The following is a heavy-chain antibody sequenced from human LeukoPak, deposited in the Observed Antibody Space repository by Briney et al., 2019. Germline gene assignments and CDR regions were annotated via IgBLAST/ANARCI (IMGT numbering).Heavy chain of an antibody. CDR3: AKDPYTVVVVTEFDY. J-gene: IGHJ4*02. V-gene: IGHV1-46*01. Sequence: ASVKASCKASGYTFTSYYMHWVRQAPGLGLEWMGIINPSAGSTNYAQKFQGRVTMTRDTSTSTVYMELSSLRSEGTAVYYCAKDPYTVVVVTEFDYWGQGTLVTVSS. CDR1: GYTFTSYY. CDR2: INPSAGST. D-gene: IGHD3-22*01.